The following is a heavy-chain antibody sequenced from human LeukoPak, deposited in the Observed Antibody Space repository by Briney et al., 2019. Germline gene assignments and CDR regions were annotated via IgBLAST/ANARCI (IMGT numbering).Heavy chain of an antibody. CDR2: INPSGGST. Sequence: ASVKVSCKASGYTFIGYYVHWVRQAPGQGLEWMGIINPSGGSTSYAQKFQGRVTMTRDMSTSTVYMELSSLRSEDTAVYYCARGNYRQYYDSSGYYFDYWGQGTLVTVSS. CDR1: GYTFIGYY. D-gene: IGHD3-22*01. V-gene: IGHV1-46*01. J-gene: IGHJ4*02. CDR3: ARGNYRQYYDSSGYYFDY.